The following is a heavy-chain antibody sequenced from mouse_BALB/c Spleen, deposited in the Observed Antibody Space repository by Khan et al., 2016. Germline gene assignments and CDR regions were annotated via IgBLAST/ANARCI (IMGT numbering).Heavy chain of an antibody. CDR3: TKYYGSGNYVDY. D-gene: IGHD1-1*01. CDR2: INPGSGGT. Sequence: QVQLQQSGAELVRPGASVKLSCKALGYTFTDYEMNWVKQTPVHGLEWIGAINPGSGGTAYNQKFKGKATLTADKSTTTAYMELSSLTSEDSAVYYCTKYYGSGNYVDYWGQGTTLTVSS. CDR1: GYTFTDYE. J-gene: IGHJ2*01. V-gene: IGHV1-15*01.